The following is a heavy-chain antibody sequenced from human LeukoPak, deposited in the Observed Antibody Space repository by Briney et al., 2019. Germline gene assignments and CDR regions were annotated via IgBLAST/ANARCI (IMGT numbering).Heavy chain of an antibody. D-gene: IGHD1-26*01. J-gene: IGHJ6*02. CDR2: IRGSGGST. CDR3: AKAPPGVGATNYYYYGMDV. Sequence: GGSLRLSCAASGFTFSSYAMSWVRQAPGKGLEWVSAIRGSGGSTYYADSVKGRFTISRDNSKNTLYLQMNSLRAEDTAVYYCAKAPPGVGATNYYYYGMDVWGQGTTVTVSS. CDR1: GFTFSSYA. V-gene: IGHV3-23*01.